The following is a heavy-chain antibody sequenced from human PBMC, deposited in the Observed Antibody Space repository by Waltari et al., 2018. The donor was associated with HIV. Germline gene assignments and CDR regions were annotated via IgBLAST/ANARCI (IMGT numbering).Heavy chain of an antibody. D-gene: IGHD6-19*01. V-gene: IGHV3-74*01. CDR2: INGDEGRI. CDR3: ARRYSSEGILDY. CDR1: GFTFSNYW. Sequence: EVQLVESGGGLVQPGGSLRLSCVASGFTFSNYWMHWVRQGPGKGLVWVARINGDEGRILYADSVKGRFTISRDNARNTLYLQMNSLRAEDTAVYYCARRYSSEGILDYWGQGTLVTVSS. J-gene: IGHJ4*02.